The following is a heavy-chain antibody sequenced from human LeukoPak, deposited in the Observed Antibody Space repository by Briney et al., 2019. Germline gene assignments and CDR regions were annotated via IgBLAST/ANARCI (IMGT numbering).Heavy chain of an antibody. D-gene: IGHD3-10*01. J-gene: IGHJ6*02. CDR1: GFTFSSYG. CDR3: AKPMVRGPYYYYGMDV. V-gene: IGHV3-30*18. Sequence: GGSLRLSCAASGFTFSSYGMHWVRQAPGKGLEWVAVISYDGSNKYYADSVKGRFTISRDNSKNTLYLQMNSLRAEDTAVYYCAKPMVRGPYYYYGMDVWGQGTTVTVSS. CDR2: ISYDGSNK.